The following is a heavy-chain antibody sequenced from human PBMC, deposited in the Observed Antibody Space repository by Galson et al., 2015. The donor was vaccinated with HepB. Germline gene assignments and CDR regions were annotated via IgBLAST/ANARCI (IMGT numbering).Heavy chain of an antibody. V-gene: IGHV3-74*01. D-gene: IGHD6-6*01. J-gene: IGHJ6*02. CDR3: ARGRPGAPYTMDV. Sequence: SLRLSCAASGFTFSSYWMHWVRQAPGKGLVWVSRISNDESGTTYADSVKGRFTNSRDNAKNTLYLQMNSLRAEDMAVYYCARGRPGAPYTMDVWGQGTTVTVSS. CDR2: ISNDESGT. CDR1: GFTFSSYW.